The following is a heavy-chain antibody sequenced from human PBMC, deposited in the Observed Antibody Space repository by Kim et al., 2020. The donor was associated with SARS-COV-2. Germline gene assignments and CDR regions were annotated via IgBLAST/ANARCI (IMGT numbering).Heavy chain of an antibody. J-gene: IGHJ5*02. CDR2: ISSSSSYI. Sequence: GGSLRLSCAASGFTFSSYSMNWVRQAPGKGLEWVSSISSSSSYIYYADSVKGRFTISRDNAKNSLYLQMNSLRAEDTAVYYCARGEVRPGSWYSFAWFDPWGQGTLVTVSS. V-gene: IGHV3-21*01. D-gene: IGHD6-13*01. CDR3: ARGEVRPGSWYSFAWFDP. CDR1: GFTFSSYS.